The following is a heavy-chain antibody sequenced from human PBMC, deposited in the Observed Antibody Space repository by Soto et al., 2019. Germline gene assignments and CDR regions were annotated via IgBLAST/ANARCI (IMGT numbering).Heavy chain of an antibody. Sequence: ASVKVSCKTSGYTFTRYYMHWVRQAPGQGLDWMGIINPSGGSPSYAQKFQDRVTMTRDTSTSTVYMELSSLRSEDTALYYCAKDIVLVPSAHYYFDYWGQGTLVTVSS. J-gene: IGHJ4*02. CDR1: GYTFTRYY. CDR2: INPSGGSP. D-gene: IGHD2-2*01. V-gene: IGHV1-46*03. CDR3: AKDIVLVPSAHYYFDY.